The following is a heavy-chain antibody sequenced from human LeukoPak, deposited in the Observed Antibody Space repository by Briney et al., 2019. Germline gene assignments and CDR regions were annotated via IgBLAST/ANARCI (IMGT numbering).Heavy chain of an antibody. J-gene: IGHJ6*02. D-gene: IGHD6-19*01. CDR2: ISWDGGST. CDR1: GFTFDDYT. V-gene: IGHV3-43*01. Sequence: VQPGGSLRLSCAASGFTFDDYTMHWVRQAPGKGLEGVSLISWDGGSTYYADSVKGRFTISRDNSKNSLYLQMNSLRSEDTALYYCAKEMYSSGWYGYYYYYGMDVWGQGTTVTVSS. CDR3: AKEMYSSGWYGYYYYYGMDV.